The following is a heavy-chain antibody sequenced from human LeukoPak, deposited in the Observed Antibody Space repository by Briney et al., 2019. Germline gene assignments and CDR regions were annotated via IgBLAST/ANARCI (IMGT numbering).Heavy chain of an antibody. CDR2: INHNGGT. CDR1: GGSFSGYF. V-gene: IGHV4-34*01. J-gene: IGHJ4*02. Sequence: SSETLSLTCAVYGGSFSGYFWSWIRQPPGKGLEWIGDINHNGGTNYNPSLKSRVTISVDTSKSQFSLKLSSVTAADTAVYYCARAGFGLAPLRGTPFDYWGQGTLVTVSS. CDR3: ARAGFGLAPLRGTPFDY. D-gene: IGHD3-10*01.